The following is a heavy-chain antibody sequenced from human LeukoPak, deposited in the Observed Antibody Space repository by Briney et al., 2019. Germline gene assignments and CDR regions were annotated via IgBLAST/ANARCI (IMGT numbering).Heavy chain of an antibody. Sequence: ASVKVSCKASGYTFTGYYMYWVRQAPGQGLEWMGWINPDSGGTHYAQKFQGRVTLTRDTSISTAYMELSTMRSDDTALYYCARDLRGFGDYLDYWGQGTLVTVSS. CDR2: INPDSGGT. V-gene: IGHV1-2*02. D-gene: IGHD3-10*01. CDR1: GYTFTGYY. CDR3: ARDLRGFGDYLDY. J-gene: IGHJ4*02.